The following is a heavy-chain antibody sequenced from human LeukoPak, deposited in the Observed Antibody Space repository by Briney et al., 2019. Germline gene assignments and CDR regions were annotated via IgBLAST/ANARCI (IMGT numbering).Heavy chain of an antibody. V-gene: IGHV3-11*06. Sequence: PGGSLRLSCAASGFTFNDYYMTWIRQAPGKGLEWVSCIDTTGSDTNYADSVKGRFTSSRDNAKNSLYLHMTSLRADDTAVYYCARPRIGYSYGPFDSWGQGTLVTVSS. CDR2: IDTTGSDT. J-gene: IGHJ4*02. CDR3: ARPRIGYSYGPFDS. D-gene: IGHD5-18*01. CDR1: GFTFNDYY.